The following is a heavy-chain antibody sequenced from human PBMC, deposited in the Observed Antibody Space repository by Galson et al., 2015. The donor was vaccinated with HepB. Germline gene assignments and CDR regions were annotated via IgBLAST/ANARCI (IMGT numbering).Heavy chain of an antibody. CDR3: ARIYCSSTSCYNGGGDY. CDR1: GYTFTSYG. D-gene: IGHD2-2*02. CDR2: ISAYNGNT. V-gene: IGHV1-18*01. J-gene: IGHJ4*02. Sequence: SVKVSCKASGYTFTSYGISWVRQAPGQGLEWMGWISAYNGNTNYAQKLQGRVTMTTDTSTGTAYMELRSLRSDDTAVYYCARIYCSSTSCYNGGGDYWGQGTLVTVSS.